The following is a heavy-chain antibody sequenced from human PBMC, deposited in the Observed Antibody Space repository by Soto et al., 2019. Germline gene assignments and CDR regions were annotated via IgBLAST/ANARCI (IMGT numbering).Heavy chain of an antibody. CDR3: ARDGIGGPTFREYVDY. CDR1: GSIFRGYG. J-gene: IGHJ4*02. CDR2: IRYDGSSI. D-gene: IGHD2-15*01. V-gene: IGHV3-33*01. Sequence: QVQLVASGGGVVQPGRSLSLSCAASGSIFRGYGMHWVRQAPGTGLEWVAVIRYDGSSINYADSVMGRFTISRDNYKNPLYMEMNSLRVDDTAVSYCARDGIGGPTFREYVDYWGQGNLVTVSS.